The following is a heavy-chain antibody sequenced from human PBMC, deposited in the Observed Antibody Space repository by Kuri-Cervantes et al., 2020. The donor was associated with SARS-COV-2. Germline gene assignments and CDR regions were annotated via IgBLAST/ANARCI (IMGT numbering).Heavy chain of an antibody. D-gene: IGHD5-12*01. CDR2: INPNSGGT. Sequence: ASVKVSCKASGYIFTDYYMHWVRQAPGQELGWMGRINPNSGGTNYAQTFQGRVTMTRDTSISTAYTELSSLRSEDTAVYYCASSVDIVAKGSPWGQGTLVTVSS. J-gene: IGHJ5*02. CDR1: GYIFTDYY. CDR3: ASSVDIVAKGSP. V-gene: IGHV1/OR15-1*01.